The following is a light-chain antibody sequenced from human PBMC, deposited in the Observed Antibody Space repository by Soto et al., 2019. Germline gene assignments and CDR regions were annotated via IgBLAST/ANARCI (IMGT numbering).Light chain of an antibody. CDR1: QSVSNN. Sequence: EIVMTQSPATLSVSPGERATLSCRASQSVSNNLAWYQQKPGQAPRLLIYGASTRATGIPARFSGSGSGTEFTLTISRLQSEDVAVYYCQQYNNWPHTFGQGTKLEIK. J-gene: IGKJ2*01. CDR2: GAS. CDR3: QQYNNWPHT. V-gene: IGKV3-15*01.